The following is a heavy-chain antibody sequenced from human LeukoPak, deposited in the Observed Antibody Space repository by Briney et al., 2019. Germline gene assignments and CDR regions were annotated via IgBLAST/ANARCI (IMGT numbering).Heavy chain of an antibody. CDR2: INPNSGGT. D-gene: IGHD1-26*01. CDR3: AQSAIVGATTGFDY. V-gene: IGHV1-2*06. CDR1: GYTFTGYY. J-gene: IGHJ4*02. Sequence: ASVKVSCKASGYTFTGYYMHWVRQAPGQGLEWMGRINPNSGGTNYAQKFQGRVTMTRDTSISTACMELSRLRSDDTAVYYCAQSAIVGATTGFDYWGQGTLVTVSS.